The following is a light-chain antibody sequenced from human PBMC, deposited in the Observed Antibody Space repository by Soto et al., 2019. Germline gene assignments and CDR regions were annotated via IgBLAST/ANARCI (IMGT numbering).Light chain of an antibody. CDR1: ESVSGNH. CDR3: QQYGSSPGT. CDR2: GAS. V-gene: IGKV3-20*01. Sequence: EIVLTQSPATLSLSPGERATLSCGASESVSGNHLAWYQRKPGQAPRLLIYGASSRATGIPDRFSGSGSGTDFTLTISRLEPEDFAVYYCQQYGSSPGTFGQGTKLEIK. J-gene: IGKJ2*02.